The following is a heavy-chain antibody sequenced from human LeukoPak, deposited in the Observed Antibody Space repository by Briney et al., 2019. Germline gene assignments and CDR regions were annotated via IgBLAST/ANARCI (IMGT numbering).Heavy chain of an antibody. J-gene: IGHJ4*02. CDR2: ISSSSSYI. D-gene: IGHD3-22*01. CDR3: ARDILPSYYYDSSGYHRDY. V-gene: IGHV3-21*01. Sequence: GGSLRLSCAASGFTFSSYRMNWVRQAPGKGLEWVSSISSSSSYIYYADSVKGRFTISRDNAKNSLYLQMNSLRAGDTAVYYCARDILPSYYYDSSGYHRDYWGQGTLVTVSS. CDR1: GFTFSSYR.